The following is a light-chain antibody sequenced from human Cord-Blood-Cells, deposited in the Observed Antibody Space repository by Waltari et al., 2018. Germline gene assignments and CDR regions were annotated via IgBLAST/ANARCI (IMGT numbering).Light chain of an antibody. V-gene: IGKV1-33*01. CDR2: DAD. CDR1: QDISNY. CDR3: QQYVNLLLT. Sequence: DIQMTQSPSSLSASVGDRVSITCQASQDISNYLNWYQQKPGKAPKLLIYDADHVETGFPSRFSGSGSDADFSSTISSLQPEDSATFYCQQYVNLLLTFGGGTKVEIK. J-gene: IGKJ4*01.